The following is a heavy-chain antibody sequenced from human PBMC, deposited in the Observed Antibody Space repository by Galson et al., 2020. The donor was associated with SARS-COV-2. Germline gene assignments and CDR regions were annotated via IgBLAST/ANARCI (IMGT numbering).Heavy chain of an antibody. D-gene: IGHD3-10*01. CDR1: GGSISHYY. CDR3: ARLSFPGSWSRGKFDY. V-gene: IGHV4-59*08. J-gene: IGHJ4*02. Sequence: SETLSLTCTVSGGSISHYYWSWIRQPPGKDLEWIGYVFYSGITNYNPSLKSRVTISVDMSKSHFSLKVTSVTAADTAVYYCARLSFPGSWSRGKFDYWGQGTLVAVSS. CDR2: VFYSGIT.